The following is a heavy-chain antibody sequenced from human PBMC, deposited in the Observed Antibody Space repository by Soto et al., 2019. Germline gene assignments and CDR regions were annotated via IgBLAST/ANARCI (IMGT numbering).Heavy chain of an antibody. D-gene: IGHD2-2*01. V-gene: IGHV3-21*01. Sequence: PGGSLRLSCAASGFTFSSYSMNWVRQAPGKGLEWVSSISSSSSYIYYADSVKGRFTISRDNAKNSLYLQMNSLRAEDTAVHYCARARHCSSTSCAYFDYWGQGTLVTVSS. J-gene: IGHJ4*02. CDR3: ARARHCSSTSCAYFDY. CDR2: ISSSSSYI. CDR1: GFTFSSYS.